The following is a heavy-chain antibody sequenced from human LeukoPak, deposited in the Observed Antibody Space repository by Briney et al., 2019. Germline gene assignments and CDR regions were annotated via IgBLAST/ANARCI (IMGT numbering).Heavy chain of an antibody. CDR3: ARGQSEYCSSTSCYLWFDP. J-gene: IGHJ5*02. CDR2: INPNSGGT. Sequence: ASVKVSCKASGYTFTRYYMHWVRQAPGQGLEWMGWINPNSGGTNYAQKFQGGVTMTRDTSISTAYMELSRLRSDDTAVYYCARGQSEYCSSTSCYLWFDPWGQGTLVTVSA. CDR1: GYTFTRYY. D-gene: IGHD2-2*01. V-gene: IGHV1-2*02.